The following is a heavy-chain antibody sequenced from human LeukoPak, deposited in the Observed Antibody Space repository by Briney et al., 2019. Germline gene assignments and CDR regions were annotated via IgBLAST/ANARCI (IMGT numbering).Heavy chain of an antibody. V-gene: IGHV1-46*01. Sequence: GASVKVSCKASGYTFTSYYMHWVRQAPGQGLEWMGIINPSGGSTSYAQKFQGRVTMTRDTSTSTVYMELSSLRSEDTAVYYCAREMDSPGSAYDSSGNIGNPDAFDIWGQGTMVTVSS. CDR2: INPSGGST. CDR1: GYTFTSYY. CDR3: AREMDSPGSAYDSSGNIGNPDAFDI. J-gene: IGHJ3*02. D-gene: IGHD3-22*01.